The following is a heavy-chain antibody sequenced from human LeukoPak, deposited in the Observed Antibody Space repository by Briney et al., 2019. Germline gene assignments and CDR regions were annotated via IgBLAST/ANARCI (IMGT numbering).Heavy chain of an antibody. D-gene: IGHD6-13*01. CDR3: ARRPGIAAAGGRFDP. CDR1: GYSFTSYW. J-gene: IGHJ5*02. CDR2: IYPGDSDT. Sequence: GESLKISCKGSGYSFTSYWIAWVRQMPGKGLEWMGIIYPGDSDTRYSPSFQGQVTISADKSISTAYLQWSSLKASDTAMYYCARRPGIAAAGGRFDPWGQGTLVTVSS. V-gene: IGHV5-51*01.